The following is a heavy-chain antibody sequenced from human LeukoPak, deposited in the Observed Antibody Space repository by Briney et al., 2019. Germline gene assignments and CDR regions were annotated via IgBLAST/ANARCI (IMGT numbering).Heavy chain of an antibody. J-gene: IGHJ4*02. CDR3: ARGATYYYDSSGYSYFDY. V-gene: IGHV4-4*02. Sequence: PSETLSLTCAVSGGSISSSNWWSWVRQPPGKGLEWIGEIYHSGSTNYNPSLKSRVTISVDKSKNQFSLKLSSVTAADTAVYYCARGATYYYDSSGYSYFDYWGQGTLVTVSS. CDR1: GGSISSSNW. CDR2: IYHSGST. D-gene: IGHD3-22*01.